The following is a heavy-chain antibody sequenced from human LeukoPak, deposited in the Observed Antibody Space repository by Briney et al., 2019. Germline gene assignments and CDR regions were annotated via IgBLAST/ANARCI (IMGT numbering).Heavy chain of an antibody. D-gene: IGHD1-1*01. J-gene: IGHJ4*02. CDR1: GGSISSYY. CDR3: ASSGTEGSFDY. V-gene: IGHV4-59*01. Sequence: SETLSLTCTVSGGSISSYYWSWIRQPPGKGLEWIGYIYYSGSTNYNPSLKSRGTISVDTPKNQFSLNLRSVTAADTAVYYCASSGTEGSFDYWGQGTLVTVSS. CDR2: IYYSGST.